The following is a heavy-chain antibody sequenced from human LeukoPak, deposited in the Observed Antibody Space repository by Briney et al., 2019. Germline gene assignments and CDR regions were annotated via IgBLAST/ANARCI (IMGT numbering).Heavy chain of an antibody. J-gene: IGHJ4*02. CDR1: GGSFSGYY. V-gene: IGHV4-34*01. Sequence: SETLSLTCAVYGGSFSGYYWSWIRQPPGKGLEWIGEINHSGSTNYNPSLKSRVTISVDTSKNQFSLKLSSVTAADTAVYYCARSGDHYDSSGYYSSFSDYWGQGTLVTVSS. D-gene: IGHD3-22*01. CDR2: INHSGST. CDR3: ARSGDHYDSSGYYSSFSDY.